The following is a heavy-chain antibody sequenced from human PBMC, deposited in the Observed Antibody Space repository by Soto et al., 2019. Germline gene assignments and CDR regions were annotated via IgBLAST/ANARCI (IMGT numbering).Heavy chain of an antibody. J-gene: IGHJ5*02. CDR1: GFTFSSYA. CDR3: AKDFTIFRPGYCISTSCSSP. V-gene: IGHV3-23*01. CDR2: ISGSGGST. D-gene: IGHD2-2*01. Sequence: GGSLRLSCAASGFTFSSYAMSWVRQAPGKGLEWVSAISGSGGSTYYADSVKGRFTISRDNSKNTLYLQMNSLRAEDTAVYYCAKDFTIFRPGYCISTSCSSPWGQGTLVTVSS.